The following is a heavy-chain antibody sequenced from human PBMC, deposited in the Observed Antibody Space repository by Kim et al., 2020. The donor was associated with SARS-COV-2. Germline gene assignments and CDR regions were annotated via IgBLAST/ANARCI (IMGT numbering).Heavy chain of an antibody. J-gene: IGHJ4*02. D-gene: IGHD3-22*01. V-gene: IGHV3-23*01. CDR3: AKALYYYDSSGYLYYFDY. Sequence: KCRFTISRDNSKNTLYLQMNSLRAEDTAVYYCAKALYYYDSSGYLYYFDYWGQGTLVTVSS.